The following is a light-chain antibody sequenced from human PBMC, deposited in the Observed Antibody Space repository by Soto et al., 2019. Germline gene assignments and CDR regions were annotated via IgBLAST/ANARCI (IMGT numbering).Light chain of an antibody. CDR3: QKFNTAPFT. J-gene: IGKJ5*01. V-gene: IGKV1-27*01. Sequence: DIQMTQSPSSLSASVGDRVTITCRASRDISVYLARYQQKPGKVPKLLIYSASTLQSGVPSRFSGSGSGTDFTLTISSLQPEDVATYYCQKFNTAPFTFGHGTRLEIK. CDR2: SAS. CDR1: RDISVY.